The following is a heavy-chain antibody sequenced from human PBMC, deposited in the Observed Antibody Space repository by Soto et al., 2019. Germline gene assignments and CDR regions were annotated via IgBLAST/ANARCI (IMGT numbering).Heavy chain of an antibody. V-gene: IGHV1-18*01. CDR1: GYTFSSYG. D-gene: IGHD3-22*01. J-gene: IGHJ4*02. Sequence: ASVKVSCKAYGYTFSSYGLSWVRQAPGQGLEWMGWISAYSGNTVYTQRFKGRLTMATDTSTGTAYMELRSLRSDDTAVYYGARDFYQSSGYCDYWGQRTLVTVSS. CDR2: ISAYSGNT. CDR3: ARDFYQSSGYCDY.